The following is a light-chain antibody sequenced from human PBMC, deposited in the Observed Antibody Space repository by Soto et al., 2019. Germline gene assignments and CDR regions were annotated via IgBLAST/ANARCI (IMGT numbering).Light chain of an antibody. CDR2: KAS. CDR3: QQYNSHPGT. V-gene: IGKV1-5*03. CDR1: QSISSW. Sequence: DIQMTQSPSTLSASVGDRVTITCRASQSISSWLAWYQQKPGEAPKRLIYKASSLEGGVPSRFSGSGSGTEFTLTISSLQPDDFATYYCQQYNSHPGTFGQGTKVEIK. J-gene: IGKJ1*01.